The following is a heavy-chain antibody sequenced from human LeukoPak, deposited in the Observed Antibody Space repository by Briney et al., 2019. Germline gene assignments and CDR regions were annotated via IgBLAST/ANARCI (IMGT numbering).Heavy chain of an antibody. CDR1: GFSFSNAW. CDR3: TTELAGYRSSWYQWDYFDY. CDR2: IRSKTDGATP. D-gene: IGHD6-13*01. V-gene: IGHV3-15*01. J-gene: IGHJ4*02. Sequence: GGSLRLSCAASGFSFSNAWMSWVRQVPGKGLEWVGRIRSKTDGATPEYAAPVIGRFTMSREDSKNTVYLQMSSLKTEDTAVYYCTTELAGYRSSWYQWDYFDYWGQGTLVTVSS.